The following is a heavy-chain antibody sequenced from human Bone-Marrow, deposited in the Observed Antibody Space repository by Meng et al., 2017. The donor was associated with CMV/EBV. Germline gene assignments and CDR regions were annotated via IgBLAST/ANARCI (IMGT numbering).Heavy chain of an antibody. J-gene: IGHJ4*02. D-gene: IGHD2-2*01. CDR2: TEPEGSGT. CDR3: AKSGSFVVVPAASFDY. CDR1: GFTFSKYW. V-gene: IGHV3-74*01. Sequence: GGSLRLSCVASGFTFSKYWMHWVRQSPGKGLVWVSQTEPEGSGTHYADSVKGRFTISRDNSKNTLYLQMNSLRAEDTAVYYCAKSGSFVVVPAASFDYWGQGTLVTVSS.